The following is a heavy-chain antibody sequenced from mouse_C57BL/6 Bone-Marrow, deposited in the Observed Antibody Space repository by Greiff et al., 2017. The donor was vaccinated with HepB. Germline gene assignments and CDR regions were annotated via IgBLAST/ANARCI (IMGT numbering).Heavy chain of an antibody. CDR2: IDPENGDT. D-gene: IGHD6-1*01. J-gene: IGHJ4*01. V-gene: IGHV14-4*01. CDR3: ATPSFYYYAMDY. Sequence: EVQLQQSGAELVRPGASVKLSCTASGFNIKDDYMHWVKQRPEQGLEWIGWIDPENGDTEYASKFQGKATITADTSSNTAYLQLSSLTSEDTAVYYCATPSFYYYAMDYWGQGTSVTVSS. CDR1: GFNIKDDY.